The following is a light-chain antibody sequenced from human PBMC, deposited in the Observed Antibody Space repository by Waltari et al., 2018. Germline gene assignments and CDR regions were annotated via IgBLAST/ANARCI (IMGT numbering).Light chain of an antibody. Sequence: QPVLTQPPSASATPGQRVTISCSGSSSNIGSNIITWYQQVPGTTPKLLIYRNDQRPSGVPDRFSGSKSGTSASLAISGLRSEDEADYYCAAWDDTLNGRWEFGGGTKLTVL. CDR1: SSNIGSNI. CDR2: RND. J-gene: IGLJ3*02. CDR3: AAWDDTLNGRWE. V-gene: IGLV1-44*01.